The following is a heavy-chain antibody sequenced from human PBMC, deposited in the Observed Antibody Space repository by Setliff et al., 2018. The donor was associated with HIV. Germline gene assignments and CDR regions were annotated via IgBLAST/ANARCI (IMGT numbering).Heavy chain of an antibody. D-gene: IGHD3-3*02. CDR1: GFSLSTSGVC. J-gene: IGHJ6*03. CDR2: IYWDDDK. V-gene: IGHV2-5*02. CDR3: AHILQDPPSHFYYYFYMDV. Sequence: SGPTLVNPTRTLTLTCTFSGFSLSTSGVCVGWIRQPPGKALEWLALIYWDDDKRYSPSLKSRLTITKDTSKNQVVLTMTNMDPVDTATYYCAHILQDPPSHFYYYFYMDVWGKGTTVTVSS.